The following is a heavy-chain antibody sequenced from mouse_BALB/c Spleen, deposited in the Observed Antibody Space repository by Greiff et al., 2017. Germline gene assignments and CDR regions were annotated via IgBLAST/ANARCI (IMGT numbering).Heavy chain of an antibody. J-gene: IGHJ3*01. CDR3: VSRYDYAWFAY. V-gene: IGHV10-1*02. CDR1: GFTFNTYA. Sequence: VQLKQSGGGLVQPKGSLKLSCAASGFTFNTYAMNWVRQAPGKGLEWVARIRSKSNNYATYYADSVKDRFTISRDDSQSMLYLQMNNLKTEDTAMYYCVSRYDYAWFAYWGQGTLVTVSA. CDR2: IRSKSNNYAT. D-gene: IGHD2-4*01.